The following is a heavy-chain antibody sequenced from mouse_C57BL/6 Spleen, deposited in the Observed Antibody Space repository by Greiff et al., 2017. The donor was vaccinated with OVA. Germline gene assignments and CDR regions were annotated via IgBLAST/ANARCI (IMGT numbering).Heavy chain of an antibody. D-gene: IGHD1-1*01. Sequence: EVMLMESGGGLVKPGGSLKLSCAASGFTFSSYAMSWVRQTPEKRLEWVATISDGGSYTYYPDNVKGRFTISRDYAKNNLYLQMSNLKSEDTAMYYCARDRGYYGSSPYRYFDVWGTGTTVTVSS. CDR3: ARDRGYYGSSPYRYFDV. V-gene: IGHV5-4*01. CDR1: GFTFSSYA. CDR2: ISDGGSYT. J-gene: IGHJ1*03.